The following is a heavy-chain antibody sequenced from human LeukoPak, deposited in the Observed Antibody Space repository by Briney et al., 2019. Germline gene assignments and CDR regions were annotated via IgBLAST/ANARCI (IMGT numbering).Heavy chain of an antibody. CDR3: AREPGVRGSFDI. D-gene: IGHD2-15*01. CDR2: IYTSGST. J-gene: IGHJ3*02. CDR1: GGSLSSYY. V-gene: IGHV4-4*07. Sequence: SETLSLTCTVSGGSLSSYYWNWIRQPAGKGLEWIGRIYTSGSTSYNPSLKSRVTISVDTSKNQFSLKLSSATAADTAVYYCAREPGVRGSFDIWGQGTKVTVSS.